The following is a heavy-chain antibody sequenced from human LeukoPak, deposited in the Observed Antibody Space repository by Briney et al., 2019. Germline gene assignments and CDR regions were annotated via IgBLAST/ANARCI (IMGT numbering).Heavy chain of an antibody. D-gene: IGHD3-22*01. V-gene: IGHV4-59*01. J-gene: IGHJ4*02. CDR2: IYYTGST. CDR1: GGSISSYY. Sequence: PSETLSLTCTVSGGSISSYYWSWIREPPGKGLEWIGYIYYTGSTNYNSSLKRRVTISVDTSKNQFSLNLSSVTAADTAVYYCARGHYYDSRSPWDYWGQGTLVTVSS. CDR3: ARGHYYDSRSPWDY.